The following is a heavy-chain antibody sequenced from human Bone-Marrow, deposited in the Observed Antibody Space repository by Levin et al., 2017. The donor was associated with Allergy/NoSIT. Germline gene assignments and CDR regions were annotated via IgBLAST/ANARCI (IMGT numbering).Heavy chain of an antibody. CDR1: GFSVSKNF. CDR3: ARDGQGHRSSPY. J-gene: IGHJ4*02. Sequence: PGGSLRLSCAASGFSVSKNFLNWVRQVPGKGLEWVSLIYSGGSTHYADSVKGRFTISRDNSRNTLYLQMNSLRVEDTAVYYCARDGQGHRSSPYWGQGTLVTVSS. V-gene: IGHV3-66*01. D-gene: IGHD6-6*01. CDR2: IYSGGST.